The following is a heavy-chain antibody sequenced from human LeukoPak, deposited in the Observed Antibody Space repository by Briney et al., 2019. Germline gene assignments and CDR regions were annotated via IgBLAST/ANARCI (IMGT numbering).Heavy chain of an antibody. CDR3: AREGGTKLGDY. CDR1: GGSISSSNW. J-gene: IGHJ4*02. CDR2: IYHSGST. Sequence: SGTLSLTCAVSGGSISSSNWWSWVRQPPGKGLEWIGEIYHSGSTNYNPSLKSRVTISVDTSKNQFSLKLSSVTAADTAVYYCAREGGTKLGDYWGQGTLVTVSS. D-gene: IGHD2-8*01. V-gene: IGHV4-4*02.